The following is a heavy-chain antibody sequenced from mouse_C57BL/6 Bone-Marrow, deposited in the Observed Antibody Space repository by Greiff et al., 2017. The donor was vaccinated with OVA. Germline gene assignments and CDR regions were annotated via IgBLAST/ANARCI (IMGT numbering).Heavy chain of an antibody. V-gene: IGHV5-9-1*02. Sequence: EVMLVESGEGLVKPGGSLKLSCAASGFTFSSYAMSWVRQTPEKRLEWVAYISSGGDYIYYADTVKGRFTISRDNARNTLYLQMSSLKSEDTAMYYCTREAITDWFAYWGQGTLVTVSA. CDR3: TREAITDWFAY. CDR2: ISSGGDYI. CDR1: GFTFSSYA. J-gene: IGHJ3*01. D-gene: IGHD2-4*01.